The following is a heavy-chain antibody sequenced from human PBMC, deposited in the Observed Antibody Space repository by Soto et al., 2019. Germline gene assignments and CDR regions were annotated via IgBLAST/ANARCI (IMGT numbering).Heavy chain of an antibody. V-gene: IGHV4-34*01. CDR3: ARDGGIAAAGILDY. CDR1: GGSFSGYY. D-gene: IGHD6-13*01. J-gene: IGHJ4*02. CDR2: INHSGST. Sequence: QVQLQQWGAGLLKPSETLSLTCAVYGGSFSGYYWSWIRQPPGKGLEWIGEINHSGSTNYNPSLKSRVTISVDTSKNPFSLKLSSVTAADTAVYYCARDGGIAAAGILDYWGQGTLVTVSS.